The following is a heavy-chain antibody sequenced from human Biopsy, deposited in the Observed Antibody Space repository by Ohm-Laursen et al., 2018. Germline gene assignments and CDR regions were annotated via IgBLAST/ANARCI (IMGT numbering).Heavy chain of an antibody. D-gene: IGHD3-22*01. CDR3: ARDGKYDSRGY. CDR2: IGGDNGDT. Sequence: ASVKVSCKASGYTFNAYYIHWMRQAPGQGLEWMGWIGGDNGDTKYAQKFQGRVTMTTDTSTSTAYMEPRSLRSDDTAFYYCARDGKYDSRGYWGPGTLVTVSS. CDR1: GYTFNAYY. V-gene: IGHV1-18*04. J-gene: IGHJ4*02.